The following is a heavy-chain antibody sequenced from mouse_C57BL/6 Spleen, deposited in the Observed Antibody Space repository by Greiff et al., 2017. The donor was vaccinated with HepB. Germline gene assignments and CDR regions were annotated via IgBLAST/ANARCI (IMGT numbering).Heavy chain of an antibody. CDR3: ARGDDGYFPYAMDY. D-gene: IGHD2-3*01. CDR2: INPYNGDT. J-gene: IGHJ4*01. Sequence: EVQLQQSGPELVKPGDSVKISCKASGYSFTGYFMNWVMQSHGKSLEWIGRINPYNGDTFYNQKFKGKATLTVDKSSSTAHMELRSLTSEDSAVYYCARGDDGYFPYAMDYWGQGTSVTVSS. V-gene: IGHV1-20*01. CDR1: GYSFTGYF.